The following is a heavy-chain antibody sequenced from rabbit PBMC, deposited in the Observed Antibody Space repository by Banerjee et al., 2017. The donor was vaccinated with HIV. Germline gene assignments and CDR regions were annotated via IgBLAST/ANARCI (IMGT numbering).Heavy chain of an antibody. D-gene: IGHD4-2*01. J-gene: IGHJ4*01. CDR2: IYNGDGNT. V-gene: IGHV1S40*01. CDR3: ARAGSASRGFNL. CDR1: GFDFSSSYY. Sequence: QSLEESGGDLVKPGASLTLTCTASGFDFSSSYYMCWVRQAPGKGLEWIACIYNGDGNTYYASWVNGRFTISKTSSTTVTLQMTSLTAADTATYFCARAGSASRGFNLWGPGTLVTVS.